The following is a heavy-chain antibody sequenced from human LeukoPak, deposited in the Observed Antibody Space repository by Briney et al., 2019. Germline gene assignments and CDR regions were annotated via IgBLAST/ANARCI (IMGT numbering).Heavy chain of an antibody. CDR1: GDSTVGYY. CDR3: ASGKYYYDDSASVNRASRTAFHI. CDR2: VYRSGQS. J-gene: IGHJ3*02. D-gene: IGHD3-22*01. Sequence: SETLSXXXSVSGDSTVGYYWGWIRQSPGRAPEWLAYVYRSGQSDYNSSLRGRVTVSLDRSKTQVSLRLRSLTAADTAIYYCASGKYYYDDSASVNRASRTAFHIWAQGTMVLVSS. V-gene: IGHV4-59*12.